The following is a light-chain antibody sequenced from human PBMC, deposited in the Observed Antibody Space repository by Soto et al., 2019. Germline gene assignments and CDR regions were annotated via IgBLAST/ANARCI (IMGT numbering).Light chain of an antibody. CDR2: AAS. V-gene: IGKV1-39*01. J-gene: IGKJ1*01. Sequence: IQMTQSPSSLSASVGDRVTITCRASQSISNILNWYQQKPGKAPKLLFYAASTLQIGVPSRFSGSGSGTDFTLTITNLHAEDFATYYCQQSYINSAWTFGQVTKVDI. CDR1: QSISNI. CDR3: QQSYINSAWT.